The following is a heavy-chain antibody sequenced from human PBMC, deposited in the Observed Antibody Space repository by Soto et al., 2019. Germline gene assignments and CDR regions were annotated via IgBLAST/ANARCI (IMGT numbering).Heavy chain of an antibody. J-gene: IGHJ4*02. CDR1: GGSISRGGYY. CDR2: IYYSGST. Sequence: QVQLQEAGPGLVKPSQTLSLTCTVSGGSISRGGYYWSWIRQHPGKGLEWIGYIYYSGSTYYNSSLKSRATISVDPSKNHVSLKLSSGTAADTAGYYCASDTDSLFDYLGQETLVTVSS. CDR3: ASDTDSLFDY. V-gene: IGHV4-31*03. D-gene: IGHD3-22*01.